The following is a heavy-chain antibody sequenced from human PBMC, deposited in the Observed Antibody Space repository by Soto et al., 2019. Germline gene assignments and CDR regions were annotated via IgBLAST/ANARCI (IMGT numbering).Heavy chain of an antibody. CDR3: ATAVAVGAWFER. D-gene: IGHD2-15*01. J-gene: IGHJ5*02. CDR1: LFSFASYA. CDR2: VSGGADRR. V-gene: IGHV3-23*01. Sequence: PWGSLRFSCVPCLFSFASYARTWLRQAPGKGLEWVSAVSGGADRRYYADSGKGRFSISRDNSKDTLYLQMNSLRADDSAVHYCATAVAVGAWFERWGPGTMVTGSS.